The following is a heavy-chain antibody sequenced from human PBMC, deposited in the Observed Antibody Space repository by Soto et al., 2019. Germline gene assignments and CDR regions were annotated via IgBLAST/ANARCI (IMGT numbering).Heavy chain of an antibody. V-gene: IGHV3-48*02. Sequence: DVQLVESGGGLVQPGGSLRLSCAASGFTFSSHGMSWVRQAPGKGLESVSYISSGGSSIYHADSVKGRFTISRDNAKNSLSLQMNSLRDDDTAVYYSARRSHYGPFDYWGQGTLVTVSS. J-gene: IGHJ4*02. CDR2: ISSGGSSI. CDR1: GFTFSSHG. CDR3: ARRSHYGPFDY. D-gene: IGHD3-10*01.